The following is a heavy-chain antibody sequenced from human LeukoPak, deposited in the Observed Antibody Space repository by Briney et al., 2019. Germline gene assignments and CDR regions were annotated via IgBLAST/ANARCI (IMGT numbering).Heavy chain of an antibody. J-gene: IGHJ5*01. D-gene: IGHD2-2*01. Sequence: GGSLRLSCAASGFTFSSYAMSWVRQAPGKGLEWVSAISGSGGSTYYADSVKGRFTISRDNSKNTLYLQMNTLRAGDTAVYYCAKEPREYCSSASCPNWFDSWGQGTLVTVSS. CDR3: AKEPREYCSSASCPNWFDS. V-gene: IGHV3-23*01. CDR2: ISGSGGST. CDR1: GFTFSSYA.